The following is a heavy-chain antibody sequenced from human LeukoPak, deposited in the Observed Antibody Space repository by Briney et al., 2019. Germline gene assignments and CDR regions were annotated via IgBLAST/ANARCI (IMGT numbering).Heavy chain of an antibody. J-gene: IGHJ3*02. CDR2: ISSSSSYI. Sequence: KSGGSLRLSCAASGFTFSSYSMNWVRQAPGKGLEWVSSISSSSSYIYYADSVKGRFTISRDNAKNSLYLQMNSLRAEDTAVYYCARESMRGCSSTSCYTHAFDIWGQGTMVTVSS. CDR1: GFTFSSYS. CDR3: ARESMRGCSSTSCYTHAFDI. D-gene: IGHD2-2*02. V-gene: IGHV3-21*01.